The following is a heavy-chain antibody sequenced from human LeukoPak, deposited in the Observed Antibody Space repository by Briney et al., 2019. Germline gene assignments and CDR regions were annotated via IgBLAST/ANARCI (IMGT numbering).Heavy chain of an antibody. J-gene: IGHJ3*02. CDR1: GYTFTSYY. V-gene: IGHV1-69*13. D-gene: IGHD3-3*01. CDR2: IIPIFGTA. Sequence: SVKVSCKASGYTFTSYYMHWVRQAPGQGLEWMGGIIPIFGTANYAQKFQGRVTITADESTSTAYMELSSLRSEDTAVYYCARSLTSGGMYYDFWSGYLSAFDIWGQGTMDTVSS. CDR3: ARSLTSGGMYYDFWSGYLSAFDI.